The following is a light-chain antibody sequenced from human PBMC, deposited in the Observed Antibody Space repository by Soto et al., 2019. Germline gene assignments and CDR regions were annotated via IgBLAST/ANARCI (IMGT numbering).Light chain of an antibody. CDR1: QDISNY. Sequence: DIQMTQSPSSLSASVGDRVTITCQASQDISNYLNWYQQKPGKAPKLLIYDASNLETGVPSRFSGSGSGTEFTLTISSLQPEDFATYYCLQHHSYPLTFGGGTKVDIK. CDR3: LQHHSYPLT. CDR2: DAS. J-gene: IGKJ4*01. V-gene: IGKV1-33*01.